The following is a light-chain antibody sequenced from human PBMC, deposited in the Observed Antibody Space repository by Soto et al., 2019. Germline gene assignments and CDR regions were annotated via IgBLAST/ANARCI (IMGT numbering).Light chain of an antibody. CDR3: QQYGSSPYT. Sequence: EIVLTQSPGTLSLSPGERATLSCRASQSVSSSSLAWYQQKPGQAPRLLIYGASSRATGIPDRFSGSGSATDFTLTISSLEPEDFAVYYCQQYGSSPYTFGQGTKLEIK. CDR1: QSVSSSS. J-gene: IGKJ2*01. V-gene: IGKV3-20*01. CDR2: GAS.